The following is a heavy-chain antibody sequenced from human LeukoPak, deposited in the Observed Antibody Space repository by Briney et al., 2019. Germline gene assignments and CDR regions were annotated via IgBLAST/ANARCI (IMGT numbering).Heavy chain of an antibody. Sequence: SETLSLTCTVSGGSISSYYWSWIRQPAGKGLEWMGRIYTSGSTNYNPSLKSRVTMSVDTSKNQFSLKLSSVTAADTAVYYCATLTRITIFGVVDYWGQGTLVTVSS. D-gene: IGHD3-3*01. J-gene: IGHJ4*02. CDR2: IYTSGST. CDR3: ATLTRITIFGVVDY. V-gene: IGHV4-4*07. CDR1: GGSISSYY.